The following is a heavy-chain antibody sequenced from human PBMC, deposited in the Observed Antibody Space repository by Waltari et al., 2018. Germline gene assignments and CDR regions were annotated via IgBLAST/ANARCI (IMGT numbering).Heavy chain of an antibody. CDR1: GGTFSSYA. J-gene: IGHJ4*02. CDR3: AGDIAAAGNYFDY. Sequence: QVQLVQSGAEVKKPGSSVKVSCKASGGTFSSYAISWVRQAPGQGLEWMGGIIPILGTANYAEKFQARVTITADEATSTAYMELSSLRSEDTAVDYCAGDIAAAGNYFDYWGQGTLVTVSS. D-gene: IGHD6-13*01. V-gene: IGHV1-69*13. CDR2: IIPILGTA.